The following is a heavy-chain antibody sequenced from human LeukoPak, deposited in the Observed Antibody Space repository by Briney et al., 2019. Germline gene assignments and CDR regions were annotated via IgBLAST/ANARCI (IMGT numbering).Heavy chain of an antibody. D-gene: IGHD1-26*01. V-gene: IGHV3-48*03. CDR1: GFTFSSYE. Sequence: GGSLRLSCAASGFTFSSYEMNWVRQAPGKGLEWVSYISSSGSTIYYADSVEGRFTISRDNAKNSLYLQMNSLRAEDTAVYYCARIDGSYYDGEPWGQGTLVTVSS. CDR2: ISSSGSTI. CDR3: ARIDGSYYDGEP. J-gene: IGHJ4*02.